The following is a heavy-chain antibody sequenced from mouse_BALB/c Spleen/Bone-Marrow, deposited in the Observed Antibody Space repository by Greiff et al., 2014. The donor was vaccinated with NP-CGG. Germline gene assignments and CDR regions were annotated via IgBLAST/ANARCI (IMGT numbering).Heavy chain of an antibody. CDR3: ARGISTMITAWFAY. D-gene: IGHD2-4*01. Sequence: DVKLQESGPELVKPGASMKISCKASGYSFTGYTMNWVKQSHGKNLEWIGLINPYNGGTSYNQKFKGKATLTVDKSSSTAYMELLSLTSEDSAVYYCARGISTMITAWFAYWGQGTLVTVSA. V-gene: IGHV1-18*01. J-gene: IGHJ3*01. CDR1: GYSFTGYT. CDR2: INPYNGGT.